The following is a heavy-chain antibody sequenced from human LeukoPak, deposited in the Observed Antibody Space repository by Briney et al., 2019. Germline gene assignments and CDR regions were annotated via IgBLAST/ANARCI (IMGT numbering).Heavy chain of an antibody. D-gene: IGHD7-27*01. CDR3: ARDSLGIVDY. Sequence: PGGSLRLSCAASGFTVSSNYMSWVRQAPGKGLEWVSVIYSGGSTYYADSVKGRFTISRDNSKNTLYLQMNNLRAEDTAVYYCARDSLGIVDYWGQGTLVTVSS. J-gene: IGHJ4*02. CDR1: GFTVSSNY. V-gene: IGHV3-53*01. CDR2: IYSGGST.